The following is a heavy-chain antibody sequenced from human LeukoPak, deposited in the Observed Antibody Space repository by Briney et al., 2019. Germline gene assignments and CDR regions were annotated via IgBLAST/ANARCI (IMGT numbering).Heavy chain of an antibody. Sequence: ASVKVSCKASGYTFTSYDINWVRQATGQGLEWMGWMNPNSGNTGYAQKFQGRVTMTRNTSISTAYMELSSLRSEDTAVYYCAAPAAIPAAFDIWGQGTIVTVSS. CDR1: GYTFTSYD. CDR3: AAPAAIPAAFDI. J-gene: IGHJ3*02. CDR2: MNPNSGNT. D-gene: IGHD2-2*01. V-gene: IGHV1-8*01.